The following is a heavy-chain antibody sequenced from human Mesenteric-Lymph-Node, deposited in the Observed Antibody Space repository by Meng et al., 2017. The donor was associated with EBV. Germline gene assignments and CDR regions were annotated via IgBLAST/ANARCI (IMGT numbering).Heavy chain of an antibody. CDR2: IWSDGTNK. Sequence: QVQLVQSGGGVVQPGRSLRLSCAASGFTFSAYAMHWVRQAPGKGLESVAVIWSDGTNKYYEDSVKGRFTISRDNSKNTLSLQMSSLRVEDTAVYYCTSLDYWGQGPLVTVAS. J-gene: IGHJ4*02. CDR1: GFTFSAYA. V-gene: IGHV3-33*01. D-gene: IGHD3-16*02. CDR3: TSLDY.